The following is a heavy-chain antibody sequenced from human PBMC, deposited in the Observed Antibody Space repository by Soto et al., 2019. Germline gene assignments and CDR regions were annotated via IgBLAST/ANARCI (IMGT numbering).Heavy chain of an antibody. V-gene: IGHV4-39*01. CDR3: ARRTRYYDDYRGWFDP. D-gene: IGHD3-22*01. CDR1: GGSINSDYYY. CDR2: IYYSGST. Sequence: SETLSLTCTVSGGSINSDYYYWGWIRQPPGKGLEWIGTIYYSGSTFYNPSLKSRISMSVDTSHNQFSLKLTSVTASDTAVYYCARRTRYYDDYRGWFDPWGPGTLVTVSS. J-gene: IGHJ5*02.